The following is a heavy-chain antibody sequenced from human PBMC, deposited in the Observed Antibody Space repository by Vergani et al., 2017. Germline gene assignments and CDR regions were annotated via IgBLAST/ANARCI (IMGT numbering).Heavy chain of an antibody. V-gene: IGHV3-11*01. CDR2: ISSSGSTI. J-gene: IGHJ6*03. Sequence: VQLVESGGVVVQPGGSLRLSCAASGFTFSDYYMSWIRQAPGKGLEWVSYISSSGSTIYYADSVKGRFTISRDNAKNSLYLQMNSLRAEDTAVYYCARNGYYYDSSGYYSSDRYYMDVWGKGTTVTVSS. CDR3: ARNGYYYDSSGYYSSDRYYMDV. D-gene: IGHD3-22*01. CDR1: GFTFSDYY.